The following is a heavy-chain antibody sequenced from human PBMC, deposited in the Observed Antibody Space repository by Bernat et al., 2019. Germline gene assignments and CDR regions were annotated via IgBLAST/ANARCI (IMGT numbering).Heavy chain of an antibody. CDR1: GFTFIDAW. CDR3: TTKQTPRECNGENCYDS. Sequence: EVQLLESGGGLVKPGGSLRLSCAASGFTFIDAWMNWVRQAPGKGLEFIGRIKSKADGGTTDYAAPVKGRFTISRDDSQNMVYLQMNDLKPDDTAMYDCTTKQTPRECNGENCYDSWGQGALVTVSS. V-gene: IGHV3-15*01. CDR2: IKSKADGGTT. J-gene: IGHJ4*02. D-gene: IGHD2-8*01.